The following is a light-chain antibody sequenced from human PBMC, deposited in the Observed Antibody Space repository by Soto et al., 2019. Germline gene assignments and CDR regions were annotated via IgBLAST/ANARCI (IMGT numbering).Light chain of an antibody. J-gene: IGKJ4*01. Sequence: EIVMTQSPATLSVSRGEGATVPCRASQSVRNNLAWYQQKPGQAPRLLIYGASTRATGIPARFSGSGYGTEFTLTISSLQSEDFAVYYCQQYNNWPLTFGGGTKVDI. CDR2: GAS. V-gene: IGKV3-15*01. CDR1: QSVRNN. CDR3: QQYNNWPLT.